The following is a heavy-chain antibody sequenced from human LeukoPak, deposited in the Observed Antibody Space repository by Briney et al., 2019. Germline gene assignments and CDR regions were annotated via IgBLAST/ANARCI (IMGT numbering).Heavy chain of an antibody. D-gene: IGHD6-13*01. CDR1: GFTFSNYG. J-gene: IGHJ6*03. CDR2: IPYDGSNE. V-gene: IGHV3-30*02. CDR3: AKDRGIAAAYYFMDV. Sequence: PGGSLRLSCAASGFTFSNYGMHWVRQAPGKGLEWVAFIPYDGSNEYYADSVKGRLTISRDNSKNTLYLEMNSPRAEDTAMYYCAKDRGIAAAYYFMDVWGKGTTVTVSS.